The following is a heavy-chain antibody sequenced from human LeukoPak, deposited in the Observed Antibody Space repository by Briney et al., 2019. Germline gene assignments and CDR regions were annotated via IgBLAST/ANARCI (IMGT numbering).Heavy chain of an antibody. CDR1: GFTFSGSA. Sequence: GGSLRLSCAASGFTFSGSAMHWVRQASGKGLEWVGHIRSKANSYATAYAASVKGRFTISRDDSKNTAYLQMNSLKTEDTAVYYCTRLAPQTTVTIDAFDIWGQGTMVTVSS. CDR3: TRLAPQTTVTIDAFDI. V-gene: IGHV3-73*01. J-gene: IGHJ3*02. D-gene: IGHD4-17*01. CDR2: IRSKANSYAT.